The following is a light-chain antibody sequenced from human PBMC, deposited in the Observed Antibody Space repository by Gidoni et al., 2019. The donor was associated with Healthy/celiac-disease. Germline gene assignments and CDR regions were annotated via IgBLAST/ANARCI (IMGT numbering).Light chain of an antibody. CDR2: DAS. Sequence: DIVLTQSQATLSLSPGERATLSCRASQSVSSYLAWYQQKPGQAPRLLIYDASNRSTGIPARFSGSGSWTDFTLTISSLEPEDFAVYYCQQRSNWPPDTFGQGTKLEIK. CDR1: QSVSSY. CDR3: QQRSNWPPDT. J-gene: IGKJ2*01. V-gene: IGKV3-11*01.